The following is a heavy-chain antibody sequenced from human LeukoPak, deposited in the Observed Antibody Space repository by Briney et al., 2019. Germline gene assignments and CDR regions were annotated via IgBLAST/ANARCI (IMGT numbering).Heavy chain of an antibody. D-gene: IGHD3-22*01. J-gene: IGHJ4*02. CDR2: INHSGYT. V-gene: IGHV4-34*01. CDR1: GESSFSSYY. CDR3: SRQVVGNDY. Sequence: PSETLSLTCAVYGESSFSSYYWSWIRQTPGGALEWIGEINHSGYTNYNLSLKSRVTLSIDTSKNQFSLRLNSVTAADTAVYYCSRQVVGNDYWGQGNVALVSS.